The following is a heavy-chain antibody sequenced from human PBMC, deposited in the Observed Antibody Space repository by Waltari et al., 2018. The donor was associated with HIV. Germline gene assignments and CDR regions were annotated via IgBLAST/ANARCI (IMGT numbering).Heavy chain of an antibody. D-gene: IGHD3-10*01. CDR2: IRRGTNEK. CDR1: GFDLRHYS. J-gene: IGHJ4*02. V-gene: IGHV3-7*03. Sequence: DVYLVESGGGVVETGASTRLACAASGFDLRHYSFNWVRQSPMRGLEWVASIRRGTNEKNYVDSVRGRFVISRDNSESSVYLQMDSLREDDTATYFCVRDDPGYGPIDYWGQGSRVIV. CDR3: VRDDPGYGPIDY.